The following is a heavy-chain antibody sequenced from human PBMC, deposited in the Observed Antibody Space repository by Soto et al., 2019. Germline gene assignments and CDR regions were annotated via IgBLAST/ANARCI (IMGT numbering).Heavy chain of an antibody. CDR1: GYTFTSYG. V-gene: IGHV1-18*04. CDR3: ARGPSSSWYPWGMDV. D-gene: IGHD6-13*01. Sequence: GASVKVSCKASGYTFTSYGISWVRQAPGQGLEWMGWISAYNGNTNYAQKLQGRVTMTTDTSTSTAYMELRSLRSDDAAVYYCARGPSSSWYPWGMDVWGQGTTVTVSS. CDR2: ISAYNGNT. J-gene: IGHJ6*02.